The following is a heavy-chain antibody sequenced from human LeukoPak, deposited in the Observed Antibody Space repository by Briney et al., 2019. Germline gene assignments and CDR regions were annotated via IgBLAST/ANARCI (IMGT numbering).Heavy chain of an antibody. Sequence: SETLSLTCTVSGGSISSYYWSWIRQPPGKGLEWIGYIYYSGSTNYNPSLKSRVTISVDTSKNQFSLKLSSVTAADTAVYYCARGVKQLHVAVLNWFDPWGQGTLVTVSS. J-gene: IGHJ5*02. V-gene: IGHV4-59*01. CDR2: IYYSGST. D-gene: IGHD1-1*01. CDR1: GGSISSYY. CDR3: ARGVKQLHVAVLNWFDP.